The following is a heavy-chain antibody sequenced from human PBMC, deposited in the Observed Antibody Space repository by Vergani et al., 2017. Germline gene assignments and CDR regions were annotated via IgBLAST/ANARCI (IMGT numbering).Heavy chain of an antibody. Sequence: QVQLQESGPGLVKSSETLSLTCTVSGGSISDYYWNWLRQPPGEGLEWIGYIYKSGSSTYNPSLKGRVTISADTSKNQLSLKLTSVPAADTALYYCARDRGYSTGWYSAFDIWGQGTMVTVSS. CDR1: GGSISDYY. D-gene: IGHD6-19*01. J-gene: IGHJ3*02. V-gene: IGHV4-59*01. CDR3: ARDRGYSTGWYSAFDI. CDR2: IYKSGSS.